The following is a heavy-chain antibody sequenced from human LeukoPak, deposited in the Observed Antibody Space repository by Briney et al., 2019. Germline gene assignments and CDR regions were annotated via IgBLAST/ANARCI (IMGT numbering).Heavy chain of an antibody. Sequence: GGSLRLSCAASGFTFSSYEMNWVRQAPGKGLEWVSYISSSGSTIYYADSVKGRFTISRDNSNNMMYLQLNGLRAEDTAIYYCARRKKGTSYCFDTWGQGTLITVSA. D-gene: IGHD1-14*01. CDR1: GFTFSSYE. J-gene: IGHJ4*02. CDR3: ARRKKGTSYCFDT. CDR2: ISSSGSTI. V-gene: IGHV3-48*03.